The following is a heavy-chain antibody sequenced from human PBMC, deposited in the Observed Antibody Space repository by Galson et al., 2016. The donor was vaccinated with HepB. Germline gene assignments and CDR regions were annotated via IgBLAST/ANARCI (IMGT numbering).Heavy chain of an antibody. V-gene: IGHV4-39*07. CDR1: GGSISSSSYY. CDR2: INRSGST. D-gene: IGHD3-22*01. CDR3: TTGYYDSSPYQIDY. Sequence: ETLSLTCTVSGGSISSSSYYWGWIRQPPGKGLEWIGEINRSGSTNYNPSLKSRVTISLDRSKNQFSLKLSSVTAADTAVYYCTTGYYDSSPYQIDYWGQGTQVTVSS. J-gene: IGHJ4*02.